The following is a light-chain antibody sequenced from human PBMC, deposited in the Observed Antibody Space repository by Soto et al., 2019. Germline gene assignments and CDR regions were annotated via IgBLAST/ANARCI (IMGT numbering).Light chain of an antibody. Sequence: DIQITQSPSNLSASVGDRVTITCRASQSISSWLAWYQQKPGKAPKLLIYDASSLESGVPSRFSGSGSGTEFTLTISSLQPDDFATYYCQQYNSYLWTFGQGTKVDIK. CDR2: DAS. CDR3: QQYNSYLWT. V-gene: IGKV1-5*01. J-gene: IGKJ1*01. CDR1: QSISSW.